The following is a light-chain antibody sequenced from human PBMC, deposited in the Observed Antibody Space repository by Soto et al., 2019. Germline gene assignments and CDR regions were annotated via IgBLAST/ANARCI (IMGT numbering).Light chain of an antibody. V-gene: IGKV3-15*01. Sequence: EIVMTQSPDTLSVSPGERATLSCRASQSVSTNLAWYQQKPGQAPRLLIYGASTRATGIPARFSGSGSGTEFTLTISSMKSPDFAVSHCQRYNPWPYTFGQGTNLEIK. CDR2: GAS. CDR1: QSVSTN. J-gene: IGKJ2*01. CDR3: QRYNPWPYT.